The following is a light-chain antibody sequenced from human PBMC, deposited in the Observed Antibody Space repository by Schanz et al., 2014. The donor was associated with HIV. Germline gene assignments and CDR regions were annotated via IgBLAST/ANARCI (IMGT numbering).Light chain of an antibody. V-gene: IGKV1-5*03. J-gene: IGKJ2*01. Sequence: DIQMTQSPSTLSGSVGDRVTITCRASQSISEWLAWYQQKPGQAPNLLISEASTLESGVPSRFSGTGSGTEFTLTISSLQPDDFATYFCLHYNDFASTFGQGTKLEIK. CDR1: QSISEW. CDR3: LHYNDFAST. CDR2: EAS.